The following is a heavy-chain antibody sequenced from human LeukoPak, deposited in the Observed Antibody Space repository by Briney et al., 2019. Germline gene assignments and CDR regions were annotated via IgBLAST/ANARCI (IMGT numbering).Heavy chain of an antibody. CDR2: MYTSGST. J-gene: IGHJ4*02. CDR1: GGSISGYY. CDR3: ARDDSSSWYYFDY. V-gene: IGHV4-4*07. D-gene: IGHD6-13*01. Sequence: PSETLSLTCTVSGGSISGYYWSWIRQPAGRGWEWIGRMYTSGSTNYNPSLKSRVTMSVDTSKNQFSLKLSSVTAADTAVYYCARDDSSSWYYFDYWGQGTLVTVSS.